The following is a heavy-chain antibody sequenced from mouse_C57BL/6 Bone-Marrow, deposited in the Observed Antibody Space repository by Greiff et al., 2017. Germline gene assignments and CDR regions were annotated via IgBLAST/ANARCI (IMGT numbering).Heavy chain of an antibody. CDR3: AREGTTVVAHWYFDV. D-gene: IGHD1-1*01. Sequence: QVQLKQSGAELVKPGASVKISCKASGYAFSSYWMNWVKQRPGKGLEWLGQIYPGDGDTNYNGKFKGKATLTADKSSSTAYMQLSSLTSEDSAVYFCAREGTTVVAHWYFDVWGTGTTVTVSS. J-gene: IGHJ1*03. V-gene: IGHV1-80*01. CDR2: IYPGDGDT. CDR1: GYAFSSYW.